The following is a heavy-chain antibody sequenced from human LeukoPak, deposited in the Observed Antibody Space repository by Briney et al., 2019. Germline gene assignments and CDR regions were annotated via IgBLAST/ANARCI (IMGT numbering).Heavy chain of an antibody. Sequence: GGSLRLSCAASGFTFSSYAMSWVRQAPGKGLEWVSAISGSGGSTYYADSVKGRFTISRDNPKNTLYLQMNSLRAEDTAVYYCAKPYSSSSGGYYVDPWGQGTLVTVSS. J-gene: IGHJ5*02. CDR3: AKPYSSSSGGYYVDP. D-gene: IGHD6-6*01. CDR1: GFTFSSYA. V-gene: IGHV3-23*01. CDR2: ISGSGGST.